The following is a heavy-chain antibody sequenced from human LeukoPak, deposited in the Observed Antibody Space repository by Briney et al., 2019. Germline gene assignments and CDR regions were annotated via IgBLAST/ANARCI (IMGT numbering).Heavy chain of an antibody. D-gene: IGHD6-6*01. CDR2: IYYSGST. V-gene: IGHV4-39*01. Sequence: PSETLSLTCTVSGGSISSSSYYWGWIRQPPGKGLEWIGSIYYSGSTYYNPSLKSRVTISVDTSKNQFSLKLSSVTAADTAVYYCARHVSSSLGNWFDPWGQGTLVTVSS. J-gene: IGHJ5*02. CDR1: GGSISSSSYY. CDR3: ARHVSSSLGNWFDP.